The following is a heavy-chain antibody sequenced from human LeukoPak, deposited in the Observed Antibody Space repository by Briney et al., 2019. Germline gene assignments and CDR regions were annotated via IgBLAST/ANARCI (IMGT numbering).Heavy chain of an antibody. CDR2: INSDGSTT. J-gene: IGHJ4*02. CDR1: GFTFSNYW. D-gene: IGHD3-10*01. Sequence: GGSLRLSCAASGFTFSNYWMHWFRQAPGKGLVWVSRINSDGSTTSYADSVKGRFTISRDNAKNTLYLQMNSLRAEDTAVYYCAREDNYGSGYGYWGQGTLVTVSS. CDR3: AREDNYGSGYGY. V-gene: IGHV3-74*01.